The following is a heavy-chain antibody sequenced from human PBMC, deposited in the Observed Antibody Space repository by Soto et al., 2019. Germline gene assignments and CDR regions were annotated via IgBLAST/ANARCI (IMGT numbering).Heavy chain of an antibody. CDR2: MYNTGST. J-gene: IGHJ6*02. V-gene: IGHV4-59*01. D-gene: IGHD2-21*02. Sequence: QVQLQESGPGLVKPSETLSLTCTVSGGSISRYYWSWIRQPPGKGLEWIGYMYNTGSTVYNPSFKIRVTLLVDTSKNQFSLKLNSVTAADTAVYYCARDLWGYCGTDCYPLDVWGQGTTVTVSS. CDR1: GGSISRYY. CDR3: ARDLWGYCGTDCYPLDV.